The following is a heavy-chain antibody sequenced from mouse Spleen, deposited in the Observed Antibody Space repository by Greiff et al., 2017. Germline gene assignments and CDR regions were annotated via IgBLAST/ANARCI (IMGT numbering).Heavy chain of an antibody. CDR1: GYTFTSYW. CDR2: IDPSDSYT. V-gene: IGHV1-69*01. Sequence: VQLQQPGAELVMPGASVKLSCKASGYTFTSYWMHWVKQRPGQGLEWIGEIDPSDSYTNYNQKFKGKATLTVDKSSSTAYMQLSSLTSEDSAVYYCARGPYYYGSSSYWYFDVWGAGTTVTVSS. J-gene: IGHJ1*01. CDR3: ARGPYYYGSSSYWYFDV. D-gene: IGHD1-1*01.